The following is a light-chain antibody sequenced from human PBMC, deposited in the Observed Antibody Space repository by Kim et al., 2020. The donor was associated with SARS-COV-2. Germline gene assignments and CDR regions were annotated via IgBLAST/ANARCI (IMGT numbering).Light chain of an antibody. CDR1: SNDIGIYNR. V-gene: IGLV2-18*02. Sequence: QSALTQPPSLSGSPGQSVTISCTGTSNDIGIYNRVSWYQQPPGTAPKLIIYEVTNRPSGVPDRFSGSKSGNTASLIISGLQAEDEADYYCSSYTSRNIYVFGIGTKVTVL. CDR3: SSYTSRNIYV. CDR2: EVT. J-gene: IGLJ1*01.